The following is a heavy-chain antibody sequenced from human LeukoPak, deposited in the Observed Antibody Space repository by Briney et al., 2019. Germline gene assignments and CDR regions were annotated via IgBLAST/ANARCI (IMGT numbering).Heavy chain of an antibody. CDR3: ARASAGRWIDY. Sequence: SETLPLTCSVSGGSISSYFWSWIRQPAGKGLEWIGRIYGGGGTNYSPSLKSRITMSVESSKSQFSLNLRYVTAADTAVYFCARASAGRWIDYWGQGILVTVSS. CDR2: IYGGGGT. V-gene: IGHV4-4*07. D-gene: IGHD6-13*01. J-gene: IGHJ4*02. CDR1: GGSISSYF.